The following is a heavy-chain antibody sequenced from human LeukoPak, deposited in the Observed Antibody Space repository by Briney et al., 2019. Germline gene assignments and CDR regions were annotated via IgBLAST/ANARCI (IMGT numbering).Heavy chain of an antibody. CDR2: TNPSSGNT. V-gene: IGHV1-8*01. CDR3: ATYGYSSGWYSNY. Sequence: ASVKVSCTASGYTFTSYDINWVRQATGQGLEWMGWTNPSSGNTGSAQKFQGRVTMTRNTSISTAYMELSSLRSEDTAVYYCATYGYSSGWYSNYWGQGTLVTVSS. J-gene: IGHJ4*02. CDR1: GYTFTSYD. D-gene: IGHD6-19*01.